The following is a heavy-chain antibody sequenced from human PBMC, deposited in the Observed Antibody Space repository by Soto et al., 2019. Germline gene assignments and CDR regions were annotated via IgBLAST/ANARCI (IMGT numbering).Heavy chain of an antibody. V-gene: IGHV1-8*01. CDR2: MNPQSGHT. CDR1: GYNFIDYS. J-gene: IGHJ4*02. D-gene: IGHD2-21*01. Sequence: ASVKVSGQASGYNFIDYSIHWVRQAPGQGLEWMGWMNPQSGHTAHAQKIQGRVILTRDTSINTVYMELSSLTSGDTAVYFWARRIPDEKFDSWGRGTHLTASS. CDR3: ARRIPDEKFDS.